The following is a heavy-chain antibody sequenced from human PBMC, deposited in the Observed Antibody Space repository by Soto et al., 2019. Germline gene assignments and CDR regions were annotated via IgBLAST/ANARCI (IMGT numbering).Heavy chain of an antibody. Sequence: GGSLRLSCAASGFTFSNYAMSWVRQAPGKGLEWVSTISGSDGTTYYADSVKGRFTISRDNSKNTLCLQMNTLRAEDTAVYYCAKEASSGWYYFDYWGQGTVVTVSS. CDR2: ISGSDGTT. D-gene: IGHD6-19*01. CDR1: GFTFSNYA. V-gene: IGHV3-23*01. CDR3: AKEASSGWYYFDY. J-gene: IGHJ4*02.